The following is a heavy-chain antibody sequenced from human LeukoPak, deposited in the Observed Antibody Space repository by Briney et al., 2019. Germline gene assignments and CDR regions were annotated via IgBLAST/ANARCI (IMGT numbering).Heavy chain of an antibody. V-gene: IGHV4-30-4*08. CDR1: GGSISSGDYY. CDR2: IYYSGST. D-gene: IGHD4-23*01. J-gene: IGHJ4*02. Sequence: SQTLSLTCTVSGGSISSGDYYWSWIRQPPGKGLEWIGYIYYSGSTYYNPSLESRVTISVDTSKNQFSLKLSSVTAADTAVYYCARGDGGNFSDYWGQGTLVTVSS. CDR3: ARGDGGNFSDY.